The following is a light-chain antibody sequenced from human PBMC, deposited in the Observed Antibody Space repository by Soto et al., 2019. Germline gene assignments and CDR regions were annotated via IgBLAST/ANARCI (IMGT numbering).Light chain of an antibody. Sequence: EIVVTQSPDTLSLSAGERATLSCRASQSISNYLAWYKQKPGQAPRILIYDASKWATGIPARCSSSGSGTDFTLIIASIELEDFAVYSCQQRRSWPLTFGGGTNVEIK. CDR2: DAS. J-gene: IGKJ4*01. CDR3: QQRRSWPLT. V-gene: IGKV3-11*01. CDR1: QSISNY.